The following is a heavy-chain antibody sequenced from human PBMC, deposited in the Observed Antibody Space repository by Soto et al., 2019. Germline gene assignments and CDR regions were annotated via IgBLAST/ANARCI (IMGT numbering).Heavy chain of an antibody. D-gene: IGHD4-17*01. CDR2: GTVXDGSK. V-gene: IGHV3-23*01. Sequence: PGGXLRLSCAASGFTFTAYSLSWVRQAPGXGPEWVSGTVXDGSKXYADSARGRFXXSRDNYKXXVFLKMLSMRGEDTAVYYCAKDLRPDGVWHFDHWGQGTLVTVSS. CDR3: AKDLRPDGVWHFDH. CDR1: GFTFTAYS. J-gene: IGHJ4*02.